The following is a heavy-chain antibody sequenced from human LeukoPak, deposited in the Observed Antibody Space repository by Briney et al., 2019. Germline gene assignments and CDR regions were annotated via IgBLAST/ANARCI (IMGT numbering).Heavy chain of an antibody. CDR3: ARQVGKILTVTPRYFDT. CDR1: GYSFTNYW. D-gene: IGHD4-11*01. CDR2: VWPEDSDT. J-gene: IGHJ4*02. V-gene: IGHV5-51*01. Sequence: GESLKISSRASGYSFTNYWSGWVRQMPGKGLEWMGIVWPEDSDTRYSSSFRAQVTISVDRSTTTAYLQWTSLKASDSGMYYCARQVGKILTVTPRYFDTWGQGTLVTVSS.